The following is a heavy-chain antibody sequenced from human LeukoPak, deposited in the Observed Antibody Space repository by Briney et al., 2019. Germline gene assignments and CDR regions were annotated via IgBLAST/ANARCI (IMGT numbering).Heavy chain of an antibody. J-gene: IGHJ5*02. CDR3: ARACQYYDFWSGLYNWFDP. Sequence: PPETLSLTCAVSGGSISSSNWWSWVRQPPGKGLEWIGEIYHSGSTNYNPSLKSRVTISVDKSKNQFSLKLSPVTAADTAVYYCARACQYYDFWSGLYNWFDPWGQGTLVTVSS. V-gene: IGHV4-4*03. CDR2: IYHSGST. D-gene: IGHD3-3*01. CDR1: GGSISSSNW.